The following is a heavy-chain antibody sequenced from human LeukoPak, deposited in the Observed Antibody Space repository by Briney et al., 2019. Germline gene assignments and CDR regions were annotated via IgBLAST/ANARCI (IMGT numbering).Heavy chain of an antibody. CDR2: IKSDGST. D-gene: IGHD3-22*01. CDR1: GFTFSSYL. Sequence: RGSLRVSCAAPGFTFSSYLMHSVRQAPGKGLLWFSRIKSDGSTRYADSVKGRFTISRDNAKNTVSLQMNSQRAEDTGVYYCARAPSEIGGYYPEYFRHWGQGTLVTVSP. V-gene: IGHV3-74*01. J-gene: IGHJ1*01. CDR3: ARAPSEIGGYYPEYFRH.